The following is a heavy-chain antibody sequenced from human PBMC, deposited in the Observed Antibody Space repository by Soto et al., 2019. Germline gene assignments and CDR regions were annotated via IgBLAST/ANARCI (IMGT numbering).Heavy chain of an antibody. V-gene: IGHV1-69*13. Sequence: SVKVSCKASGGTFSSYAISWVRQAPGQGLEWMGGIIPIFGTANYAQKFQGRVTITADESTSTAYMELSSLRSEDTAVYYCAGHIGSDYYYYYGRDVWGQGTTVTVSS. CDR2: IIPIFGTA. CDR1: GGTFSSYA. J-gene: IGHJ6*02. D-gene: IGHD3-3*02. CDR3: AGHIGSDYYYYYGRDV.